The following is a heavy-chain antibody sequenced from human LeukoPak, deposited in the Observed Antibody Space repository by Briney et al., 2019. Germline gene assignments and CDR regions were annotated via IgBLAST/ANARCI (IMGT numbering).Heavy chain of an antibody. V-gene: IGHV3-23*01. CDR2: ISGSGGST. CDR1: GFTFSSYA. D-gene: IGHD3-9*01. Sequence: PGGSLRLSCAASGFTFSSYAMSWVRQAPGKGLEWVSAISGSGGSTYYADSVKGRFTISRENSKNTLYLQMNSLRAEDTAVYYCASPLLRYFDWLFTTWGQGTLVTVSS. J-gene: IGHJ5*02. CDR3: ASPLLRYFDWLFTT.